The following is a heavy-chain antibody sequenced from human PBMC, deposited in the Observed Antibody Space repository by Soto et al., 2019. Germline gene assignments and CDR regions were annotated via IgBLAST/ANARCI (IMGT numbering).Heavy chain of an antibody. CDR3: TGEVASGH. Sequence: QVQLVESGGGVVQPGRSLRLSCAVSGFTVSTYGMHWVREATGKGLEWVAVISRDGGIKYYADSVKGRFDISRDNSRNTLFLEMNRLRGDAMAGYYWTGEVASGHWGQASLITVSS. D-gene: IGHD2-8*02. V-gene: IGHV3-30*03. J-gene: IGHJ4*02. CDR1: GFTVSTYG. CDR2: ISRDGGIK.